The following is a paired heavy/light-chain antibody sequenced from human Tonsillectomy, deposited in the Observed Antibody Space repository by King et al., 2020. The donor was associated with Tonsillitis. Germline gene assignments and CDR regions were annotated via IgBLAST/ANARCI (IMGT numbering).Heavy chain of an antibody. D-gene: IGHD5-12*01. CDR1: GGTFSSHA. J-gene: IGHJ4*02. CDR2: IIPIFGTP. Sequence: QVQLVQSGAEVKKPGSSVKVSCKASGGTFSSHAISWVRQAPGQGLEWMGGIIPIFGTPNYAQKFQGRVTITADESTSTAYMELSSLRSEDTAVYYCASGRWLQFIHVYYFDYWGQGTLVTVSS. V-gene: IGHV1-69*01. CDR3: ASGRWLQFIHVYYFDY.
Light chain of an antibody. V-gene: IGKV3-15*01. J-gene: IGKJ3*01. Sequence: EIVMTQSPATLSVSPGERATLSCRASQSVSSNLAWYQQKPGQAPRLLIYGASTRATGIPARFSGSGSGTEFTLTISSLQSEDFAVYYCQQYNQWPPVTFGPGTKVDIK. CDR1: QSVSSN. CDR2: GAS. CDR3: QQYNQWPPVT.